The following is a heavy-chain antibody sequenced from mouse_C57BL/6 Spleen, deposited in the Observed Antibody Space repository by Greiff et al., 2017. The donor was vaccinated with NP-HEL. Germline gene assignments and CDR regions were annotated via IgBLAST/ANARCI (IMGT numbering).Heavy chain of an antibody. V-gene: IGHV5-4*01. CDR2: ISDGGSYT. CDR1: GFTFSSYA. Sequence: EVQLQESGGGLVKPGGSLKLSCAASGFTFSSYAMSWVRQTPEKRLEWVATISDGGSYTYYPDNVKGRFTISRDNAKNNLYLQMSHLKSEDTAMYYCARDNDYDVGFAYWGQGTLVTVSA. D-gene: IGHD2-4*01. CDR3: ARDNDYDVGFAY. J-gene: IGHJ3*01.